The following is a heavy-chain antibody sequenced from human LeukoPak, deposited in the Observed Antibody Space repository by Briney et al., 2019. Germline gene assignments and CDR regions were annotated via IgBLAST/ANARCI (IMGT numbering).Heavy chain of an antibody. V-gene: IGHV4-31*03. Sequence: SETLSLTCTVSGGSISSGGYYWSWVRQHPGKGLECIVYIYYSGSTYYNTSLKSRVPISVDTSKNKYSLKLSAVTAAYTAVYYCARDNGDYVDYWGQGTLVTVSS. CDR3: ARDNGDYVDY. CDR1: GGSISSGGYY. CDR2: IYYSGST. J-gene: IGHJ4*02. D-gene: IGHD4-17*01.